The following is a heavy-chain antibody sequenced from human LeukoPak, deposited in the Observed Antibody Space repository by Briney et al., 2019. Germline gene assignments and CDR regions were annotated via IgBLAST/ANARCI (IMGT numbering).Heavy chain of an antibody. D-gene: IGHD3-10*01. CDR3: AKEGSMVRGEGLDY. CDR1: GFTFSDYY. J-gene: IGHJ4*02. Sequence: GGSLRLSCAASGFTFSDYYMSWIRQAPGKGLEWVSYISSSGSTIYYADSVKGRFTISRDNSKNSLYLQMNSLRTEDTALYYCAKEGSMVRGEGLDYWGQGTLVTVSS. CDR2: ISSSGSTI. V-gene: IGHV3-11*01.